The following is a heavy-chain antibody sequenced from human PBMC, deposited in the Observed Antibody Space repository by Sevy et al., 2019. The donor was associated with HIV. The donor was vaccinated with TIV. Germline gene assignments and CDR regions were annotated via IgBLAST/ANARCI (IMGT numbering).Heavy chain of an antibody. V-gene: IGHV4-59*01. CDR1: GGSISSYY. CDR3: ARRGLGNWFDP. D-gene: IGHD6-19*01. Sequence: SETLSLTCTVSGGSISSYYWSWIRQPPGKGLEGIGYIYYSGSTNYNPSLKSRVTISVDTSKNQFSLKLSSVTAADTAVYYCARRGLGNWFDPWGQGTLVTVSS. CDR2: IYYSGST. J-gene: IGHJ5*02.